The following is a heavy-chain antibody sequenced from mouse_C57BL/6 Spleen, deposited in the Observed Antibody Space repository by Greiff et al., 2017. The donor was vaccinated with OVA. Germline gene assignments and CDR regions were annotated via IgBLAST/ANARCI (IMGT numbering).Heavy chain of an antibody. CDR3: TRVDYYGSRGYFDV. J-gene: IGHJ1*03. V-gene: IGHV1-82*01. CDR1: GYAFSSSC. D-gene: IGHD1-1*01. Sequence: VQLQPSGPVLVKPGASVKISCKASGYAFSSSCMNWVKQRPGKGLEWIGRIYPGDGDTNYNGKFKGKATLTADKSSSTAYMPLSSLTSEDSAVYFCTRVDYYGSRGYFDVWGKGTTVTVSS. CDR2: IYPGDGDT.